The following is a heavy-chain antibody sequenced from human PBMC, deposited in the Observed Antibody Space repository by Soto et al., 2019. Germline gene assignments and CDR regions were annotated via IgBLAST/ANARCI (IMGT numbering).Heavy chain of an antibody. CDR2: ISAYNGNT. CDR1: GYTFTSYG. D-gene: IGHD5-12*01. CDR3: ARDGNNGDGYTSYWYFDL. J-gene: IGHJ2*01. V-gene: IGHV1-18*01. Sequence: QIQLVQSGAEVKKPGASVKVSCKASGYTFTSYGINWVRQAPGQGLEWMGWISAYNGNTNYAQKLQGRVTMTTDTSTSTAYMELRSLRSDDTAVYYCARDGNNGDGYTSYWYFDLWGRGTLVTVSS.